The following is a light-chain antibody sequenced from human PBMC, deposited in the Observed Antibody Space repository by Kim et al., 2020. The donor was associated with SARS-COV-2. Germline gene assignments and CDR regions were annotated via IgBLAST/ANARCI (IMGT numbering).Light chain of an antibody. CDR3: SSYTSSITYV. J-gene: IGLJ1*01. Sequence: GQSITSSCTRTSSDVGGYNYVSWYQQHPGKAPKLMIYDVSKRPSGVSNRFSGSKSGNTASLTISGLQAEDEADYYCSSYTSSITYVFGTGTKVTVL. CDR2: DVS. V-gene: IGLV2-14*04. CDR1: SSDVGGYNY.